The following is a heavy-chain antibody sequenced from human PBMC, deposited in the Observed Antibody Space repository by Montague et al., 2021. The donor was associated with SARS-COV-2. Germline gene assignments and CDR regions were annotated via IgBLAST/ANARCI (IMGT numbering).Heavy chain of an antibody. J-gene: IGHJ6*03. D-gene: IGHD2-2*01. V-gene: IGHV4-34*01. Sequence: SETLSLTCAVYGGAVSGCYWGGHSPPPRKGVEWVGEIKHSGSTNYNPSLKSRVTISVDTSKNQFSLKLSSVTAADTAVYYCARARQDVVVPTLGIGAYYYYYYMDVWGKGTTVTVSS. CDR2: IKHSGST. CDR1: GGAVSGCY. CDR3: ARARQDVVVPTLGIGAYYYYYYMDV.